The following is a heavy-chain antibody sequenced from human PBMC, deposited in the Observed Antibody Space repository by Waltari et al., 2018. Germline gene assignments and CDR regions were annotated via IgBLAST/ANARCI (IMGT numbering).Heavy chain of an antibody. D-gene: IGHD3-9*01. J-gene: IGHJ5*02. Sequence: EVQLVESGGGRVKPGGSLRLPCAASGFAFRHYSMNWVRQAQGKGLEWVSSISGSSIYIYYTDSVKGRFTISRDNAGNSLYLQMSSLRAEDTAVYYCAPLYFDWSSATSWGQGTLVTVSS. CDR2: ISGSSIYI. V-gene: IGHV3-21*02. CDR1: GFAFRHYS. CDR3: APLYFDWSSATS.